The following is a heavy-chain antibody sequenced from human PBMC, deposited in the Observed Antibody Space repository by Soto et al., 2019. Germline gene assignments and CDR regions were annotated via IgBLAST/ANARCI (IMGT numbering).Heavy chain of an antibody. J-gene: IGHJ6*02. CDR1: GYTFTSYA. CDR2: INAGNGNT. V-gene: IGHV1-3*01. Sequence: ASVKVSCKASGYTFTSYAMHWVRQDPGRRLEWMGWINAGNGNTKYSQKFQGRVTITRDTSASKAYMELSSLRSEDTGVYYCARDLVGATIYYYYYGMDVWGLGTTVTVSS. D-gene: IGHD1-26*01. CDR3: ARDLVGATIYYYYYGMDV.